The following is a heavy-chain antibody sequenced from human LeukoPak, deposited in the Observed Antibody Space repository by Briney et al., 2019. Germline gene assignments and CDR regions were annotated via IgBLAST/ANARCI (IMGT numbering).Heavy chain of an antibody. J-gene: IGHJ5*02. CDR3: ARDSGYSSGWYDP. CDR2: INSDGSST. CDR1: GFSFGSYA. V-gene: IGHV3-74*01. Sequence: GGSLRLSCEASGFSFGSYAMHWVRQAPGKGLVWVSRINSDGSSTSYVDSVKGRFTISRDNAKNTLYLQMNSLRAEDTAVYYCARDSGYSSGWYDPWGQGTLVTVSS. D-gene: IGHD6-19*01.